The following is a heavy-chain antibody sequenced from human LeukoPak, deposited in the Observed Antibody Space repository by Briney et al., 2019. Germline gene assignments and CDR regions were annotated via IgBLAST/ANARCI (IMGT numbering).Heavy chain of an antibody. CDR3: ASSPHYGGILGY. D-gene: IGHD4-23*01. CDR1: GYTFTSYG. J-gene: IGHJ4*02. V-gene: IGHV1-18*01. CDR2: ISAYNGNT. Sequence: ASVKVSCKASGYTFTSYGISWVRQAPGQGLEWMGWISAYNGNTNYAQKLQGRVTMTTDTSTSKDYMELRSLRYDDTAVYYCASSPHYGGILGYWGQGTLVTVSS.